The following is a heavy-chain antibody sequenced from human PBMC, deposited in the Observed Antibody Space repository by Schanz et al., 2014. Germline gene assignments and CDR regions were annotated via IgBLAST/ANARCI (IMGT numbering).Heavy chain of an antibody. J-gene: IGHJ3*01. D-gene: IGHD5-12*01. CDR2: ISSSSSYI. Sequence: DVRLVESGGGLVQPGGSLRLSCAASGFAFSSFALSWVRQSPGKGLEWVSSISSSSSYIYYADSVKGRFTISRDNAKNMVFLQMNSLRVEDTAIYYCARDEGKDGYNLAFDVWGQGTLVTVSS. CDR1: GFAFSSFA. V-gene: IGHV3-21*04. CDR3: ARDEGKDGYNLAFDV.